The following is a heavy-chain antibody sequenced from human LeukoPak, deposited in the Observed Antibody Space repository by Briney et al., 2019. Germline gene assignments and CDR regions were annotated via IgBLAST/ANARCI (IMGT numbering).Heavy chain of an antibody. CDR3: ARDYSYGFLN. V-gene: IGHV3-48*01. D-gene: IGHD5-18*01. CDR2: ISGSSRPI. CDR1: GFTFSSYS. J-gene: IGHJ4*02. Sequence: GGSLRLSCAVSGFTFSSYSMNWVRQAPGRGLEWVSYISGSSRPIYYADSVKGRFTISRDNAKNSLYPQMNSLRAEDTAVYYCARDYSYGFLNWGQGTLVTVSS.